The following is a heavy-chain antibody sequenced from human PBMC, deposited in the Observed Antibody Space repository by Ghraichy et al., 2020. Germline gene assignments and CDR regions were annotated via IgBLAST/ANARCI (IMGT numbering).Heavy chain of an antibody. D-gene: IGHD3-10*01. CDR2: IFYSGST. Sequence: SETLSLTCTVSGGSISSGGYYWSWIRQHPGKGLEWIGYIFYSGSTYYNPSLMSRVTISADTSKNQFSLKLSSVTAADTAVYYCARWYYGPGTYYNPTRAFDIWGQGTMVTVSS. CDR1: GGSISSGGYY. J-gene: IGHJ3*02. V-gene: IGHV4-31*03. CDR3: ARWYYGPGTYYNPTRAFDI.